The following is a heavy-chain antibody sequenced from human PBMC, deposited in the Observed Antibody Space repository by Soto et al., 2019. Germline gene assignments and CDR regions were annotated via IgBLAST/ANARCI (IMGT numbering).Heavy chain of an antibody. Sequence: PSETLSLTCAVSGGSISNSYWWNWVRQPPGKGLEWIGEIFHSGSTNYNPSLKSRVTISVDKSKNQFSLKLSSVTAADTAVYYCARRKDYDILTGGSYKYYGMDVWGQGTTVTVSS. J-gene: IGHJ6*02. CDR1: GGSISNSYW. D-gene: IGHD3-9*01. V-gene: IGHV4-4*02. CDR3: ARRKDYDILTGGSYKYYGMDV. CDR2: IFHSGST.